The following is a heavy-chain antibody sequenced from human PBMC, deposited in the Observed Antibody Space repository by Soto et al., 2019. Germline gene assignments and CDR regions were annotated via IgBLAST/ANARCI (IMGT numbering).Heavy chain of an antibody. CDR2: ISWDSGDI. CDR1: GFSFDDYG. J-gene: IGHJ4*02. CDR3: ARDNDLDRDGPFDY. Sequence: ELQLVESGGGSVQPGRSLRLSCEASGFSFDDYGMHWVRQGPGKGLEWVSGISWDSGDIYYVDSVKGRFTISRDNAKKSLYLQMNSLRTEDTALYYCARDNDLDRDGPFDYWGQGILVTVSS. D-gene: IGHD2-2*03. V-gene: IGHV3-9*01.